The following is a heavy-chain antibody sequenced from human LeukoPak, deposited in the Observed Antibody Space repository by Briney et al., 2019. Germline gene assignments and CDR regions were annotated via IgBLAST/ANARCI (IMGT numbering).Heavy chain of an antibody. CDR3: ARAKKRSGRSRNFYLDV. CDR2: IYTSGTTT. CDR1: DDPINSGVYY. J-gene: IGHJ6*03. V-gene: IGHV4-61*09. Sequence: SETLSLTCTVSDDPINSGVYYWNWIRQPAEKGLEWIGHIYTSGTTTNSNPSLKSRVAISLDTSKNHFSLKLSSVTAADTAVYYCARAKKRSGRSRNFYLDVWGKGTTVTVSS. D-gene: IGHD1-26*01.